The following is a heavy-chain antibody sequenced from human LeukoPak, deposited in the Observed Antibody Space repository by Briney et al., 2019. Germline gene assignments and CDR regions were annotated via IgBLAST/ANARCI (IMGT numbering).Heavy chain of an antibody. CDR1: GGTFSSYA. Sequence: SVKVSCKASGGTFSSYAISRVRQAPGQGLEWMGVIIPIFGTANYAQKFQGRVTITADKSTTTAYMELSSLRSEDTAVYYCARESPRWYSSSPYYYYYYYMDVWGKGTTVTVSS. J-gene: IGHJ6*03. CDR3: ARESPRWYSSSPYYYYYYYMDV. V-gene: IGHV1-69*06. CDR2: IIPIFGTA. D-gene: IGHD6-6*01.